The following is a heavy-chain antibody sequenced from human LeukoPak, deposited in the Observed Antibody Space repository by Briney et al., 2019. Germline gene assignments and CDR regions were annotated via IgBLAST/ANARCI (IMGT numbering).Heavy chain of an antibody. CDR1: GLTFSSYG. CDR3: ARDRGADYYYYGVDV. J-gene: IGHJ6*02. Sequence: PGGSLRLSCAASGLTFSSYGMHWVRQAPGKGLEWVAVIWYDGSNKYYADSVKGRFTISRDNSKNTLYLQMNSLRAEDTAVYYCARDRGADYYYYGVDVWGQGTTVTVSS. V-gene: IGHV3-33*01. CDR2: IWYDGSNK. D-gene: IGHD3-10*01.